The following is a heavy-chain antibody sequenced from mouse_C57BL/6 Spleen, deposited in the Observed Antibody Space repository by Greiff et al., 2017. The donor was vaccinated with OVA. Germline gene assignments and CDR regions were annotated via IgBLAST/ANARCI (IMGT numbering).Heavy chain of an antibody. Sequence: VQLKESGPELVKPGASVKIPCKASGYTFTDYNMDWVKQSHGKSLEWIGDINPNNGGTIYNQKFKGKATLTVDKSSSTAYMELRSLTSEDTAVYYCARGLLRYSAWFAYWGQGTLVTVSA. J-gene: IGHJ3*01. CDR1: GYTFTDYN. V-gene: IGHV1-18*01. CDR3: ARGLLRYSAWFAY. CDR2: INPNNGGT. D-gene: IGHD1-1*01.